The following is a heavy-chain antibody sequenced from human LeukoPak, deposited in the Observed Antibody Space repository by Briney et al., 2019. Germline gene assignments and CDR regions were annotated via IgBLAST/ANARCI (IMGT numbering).Heavy chain of an antibody. J-gene: IGHJ4*02. CDR2: MSTSGST. V-gene: IGHV4-61*02. CDR1: GDSISSGSYY. CDR3: ASEASYGSGSYGVY. Sequence: SETLSLTCTVSGDSISSGSYYWSWIRQPAGKGLEWIGRMSTSGSTNYNPSLKSRVTMSVDTSKNQFSLKLSSVTAADTAVYYCASEASYGSGSYGVYWGQGTLVTVSS. D-gene: IGHD3-10*01.